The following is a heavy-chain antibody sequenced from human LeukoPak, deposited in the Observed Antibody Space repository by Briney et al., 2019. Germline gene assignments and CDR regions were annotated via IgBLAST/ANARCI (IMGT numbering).Heavy chain of an antibody. CDR2: INDNSGGT. V-gene: IGHV1-2*06. CDR1: GYTFTCYY. CDR3: ARDLWYYGSGSTPAYYYYYMDV. D-gene: IGHD3-10*01. J-gene: IGHJ6*03. Sequence: GASVKVSCKASGYTFTCYYMHWVGQARGQGREWMGRINDNSGGTNYAQKFQGRDTKTREKSISTAYMELSRLRSDHTAVYYCARDLWYYGSGSTPAYYYYYMDVWGKGTTVTVSS.